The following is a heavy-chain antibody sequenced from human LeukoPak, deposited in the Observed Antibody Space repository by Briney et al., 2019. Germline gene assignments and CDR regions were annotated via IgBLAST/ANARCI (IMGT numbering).Heavy chain of an antibody. CDR2: ISPDNGNA. CDR3: ARDGGYDYYYYMDV. D-gene: IGHD4-23*01. CDR1: GYSFTSQD. J-gene: IGHJ6*03. Sequence: ASVKVSCKTSGYSFTSQDMHWVRQAPGQRLEWVGCISPDNGNAQYSQEFQGRVTITRDTSARTAYMELSSLRSEDMAVYYCARDGGYDYYYYMDVWGKGTTVTISS. V-gene: IGHV1-3*03.